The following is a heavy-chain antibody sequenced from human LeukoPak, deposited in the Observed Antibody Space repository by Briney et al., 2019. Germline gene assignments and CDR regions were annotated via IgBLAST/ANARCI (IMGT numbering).Heavy chain of an antibody. J-gene: IGHJ4*02. Sequence: GGSLRLSCVVSGLTFSSYSMSWVRQAPGQGLEWVLGISASGGDTWYPDSVKGRFTISRDNSKNTLFLQMNSLRVEDTAIYYCAKDAAGPEYWGQGTLVTVSS. D-gene: IGHD6-13*01. V-gene: IGHV3-23*01. CDR2: ISASGGDT. CDR1: GLTFSSYS. CDR3: AKDAAGPEY.